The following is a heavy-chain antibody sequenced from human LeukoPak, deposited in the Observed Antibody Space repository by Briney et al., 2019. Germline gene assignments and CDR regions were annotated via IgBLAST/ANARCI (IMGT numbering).Heavy chain of an antibody. CDR2: IYYSGST. J-gene: IGHJ4*02. CDR1: GGSISSYY. CDR3: ARQSDYGSGSYSD. Sequence: SETLSLTCTVSGGSISSYYWSWIRQPPGKGLEWIGYIYYSGSTNYNPSLKSRVTISVDTSKNQFSLKLSSVTAADTAVYYCARQSDYGSGSYSDWGQGTLVTVSS. V-gene: IGHV4-59*08. D-gene: IGHD3-10*01.